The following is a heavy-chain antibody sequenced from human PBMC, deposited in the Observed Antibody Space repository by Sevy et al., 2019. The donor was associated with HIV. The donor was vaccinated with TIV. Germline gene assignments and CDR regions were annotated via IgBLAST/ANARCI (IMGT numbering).Heavy chain of an antibody. V-gene: IGHV1-69*13. Sequence: ASVKVSCKASGGTFSSYAISWVRQAPGQGLEWMGGIIPNFGTANYAQKFQGRVTITADESTSTAYMELSSLRSEDTAVYYCARPLDHYYYYGMDVWGQGTTVTVSS. CDR2: IIPNFGTA. D-gene: IGHD3-3*01. CDR3: ARPLDHYYYYGMDV. J-gene: IGHJ6*02. CDR1: GGTFSSYA.